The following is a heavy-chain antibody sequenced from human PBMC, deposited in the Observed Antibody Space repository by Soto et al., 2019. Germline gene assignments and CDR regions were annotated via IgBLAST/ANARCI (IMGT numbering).Heavy chain of an antibody. CDR1: GYTFTTYG. V-gene: IGHV1-18*01. CDR3: AKNGQPPYYYYGLDV. CDR2: ISGYNGDT. D-gene: IGHD2-8*01. J-gene: IGHJ6*02. Sequence: ASVKVSCKASGYTFTTYGISWVRQAPGQGLEWMGWISGYNGDTNYAQKFQDRVSMTIDTSTGTAYMELRSLTSDDTAIYYCAKNGQPPYYYYGLDVWGQGTKVTSP.